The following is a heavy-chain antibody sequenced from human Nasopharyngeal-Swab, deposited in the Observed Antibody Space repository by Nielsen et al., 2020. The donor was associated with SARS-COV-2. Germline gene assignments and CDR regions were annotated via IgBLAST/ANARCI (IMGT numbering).Heavy chain of an antibody. D-gene: IGHD2-8*01. J-gene: IGHJ4*02. V-gene: IGHV1-18*01. CDR3: ARDPGVGSDCTNGVCYTIFDY. CDR1: GYTFTSYG. Sequence: ASVKVSCKASGYTFTSYGISWVRQAPGQGLEWMGWISAYNGNTNYAQKFQGRVTITADESTSTAYMELSSLRSEDTAVYYCARDPGVGSDCTNGVCYTIFDYWGQGTLVTVSS. CDR2: ISAYNGNT.